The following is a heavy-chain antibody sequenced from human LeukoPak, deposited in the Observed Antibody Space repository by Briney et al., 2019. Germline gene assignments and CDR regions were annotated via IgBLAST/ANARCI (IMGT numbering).Heavy chain of an antibody. CDR2: FDPEDGET. D-gene: IGHD5-24*01. J-gene: IGHJ4*02. Sequence: ASVKVSCKASGYTFTSYYMHWVRQAPGKGLEWMGGFDPEDGETIYAQKFQGRVTMTEDTSTDTAYMELSSLRSEDTAVYYCATSAGDGYLYLDYWGQGTLVTVSS. CDR1: GYTFTSYY. CDR3: ATSAGDGYLYLDY. V-gene: IGHV1-24*01.